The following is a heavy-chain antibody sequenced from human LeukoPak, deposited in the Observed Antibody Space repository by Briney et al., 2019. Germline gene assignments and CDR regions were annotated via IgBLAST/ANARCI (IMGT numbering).Heavy chain of an antibody. CDR1: GFSITSGYY. Sequence: PSEALSLTCIVSGFSITSGYYWGWIRQPPGKGLEWIGSIYHIGSTYYSPSLKSRVSLSVDTSKNQFSLKLSSVTAADTAVYYCANSPIIAVAGYFGSWGQGRLVTVSS. J-gene: IGHJ4*02. CDR2: IYHIGST. V-gene: IGHV4-38-2*02. D-gene: IGHD6-19*01. CDR3: ANSPIIAVAGYFGS.